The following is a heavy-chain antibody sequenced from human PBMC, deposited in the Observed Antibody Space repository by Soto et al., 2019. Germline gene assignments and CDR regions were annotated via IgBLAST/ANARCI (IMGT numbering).Heavy chain of an antibody. V-gene: IGHV4-59*01. CDR1: GGAISSYY. CDR2: IYYSGST. Sequence: SETLSLTCTVSGGAISSYYWSWIRQPPGKGLEWMGYIYYSGSTNYNPSLKSRVTISVDKSKNQFSLKLSSVTADDTAVYYCAREGSSSRNFDYWGQGTLVTVSS. J-gene: IGHJ4*02. D-gene: IGHD6-6*01. CDR3: AREGSSSRNFDY.